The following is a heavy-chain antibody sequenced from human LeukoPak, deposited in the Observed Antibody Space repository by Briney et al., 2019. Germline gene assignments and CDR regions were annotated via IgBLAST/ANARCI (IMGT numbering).Heavy chain of an antibody. D-gene: IGHD5-12*01. J-gene: IGHJ4*02. CDR2: ISASNGNT. CDR3: ARALSRGYSGYDYGLGY. CDR1: SYTFINYG. V-gene: IGHV1-18*01. Sequence: GASVKVSCKASSYTFINYGVTWVRQAPGQGLEWMGWISASNGNTNYAQKLQGRVTMTTETSTSTAYMELRSLRSDDTAVYYCARALSRGYSGYDYGLGYWGQGTLVTVSS.